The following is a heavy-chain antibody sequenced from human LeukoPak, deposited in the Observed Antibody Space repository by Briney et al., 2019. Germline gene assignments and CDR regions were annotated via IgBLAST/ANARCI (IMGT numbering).Heavy chain of an antibody. D-gene: IGHD3-3*01. Sequence: SETLSLTCTVSGVSISSSNSYWGWIRQPPGKGLEWIGSIYYSGSTYYNPSLKSRVTISVDTSKNQFSLKLSSVTAADTAVYYCAREAYDFWSGYYPYYFDYWGQGTLGTVSS. J-gene: IGHJ4*02. V-gene: IGHV4-39*07. CDR3: AREAYDFWSGYYPYYFDY. CDR1: GVSISSSNSY. CDR2: IYYSGST.